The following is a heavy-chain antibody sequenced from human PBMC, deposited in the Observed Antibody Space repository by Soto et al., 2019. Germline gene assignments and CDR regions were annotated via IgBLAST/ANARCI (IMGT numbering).Heavy chain of an antibody. Sequence: QVQLVQSGAEVKKPGSSVKVSCKASGGTFSSYAISWVRQAPGQGLEWMGGIIPIFGTANYAQKVQGRVTITADESTSTAYMELSSVGAEDAGVDYCAKDGGVGLLRYFDWSVGGLGNWGQGTLVTVSS. CDR3: AKDGGVGLLRYFDWSVGGLGN. CDR1: GGTFSSYA. CDR2: IIPIFGTA. D-gene: IGHD3-9*01. V-gene: IGHV1-69*01. J-gene: IGHJ4*02.